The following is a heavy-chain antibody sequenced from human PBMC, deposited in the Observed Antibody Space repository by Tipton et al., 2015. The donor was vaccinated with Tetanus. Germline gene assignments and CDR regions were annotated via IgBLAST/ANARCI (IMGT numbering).Heavy chain of an antibody. CDR1: GFTFSTYP. Sequence: LRLSCAASGFTFSTYPMHWVRQAPGKGLEWVSAIGDTEFVTYYADSLKGRFTISRDNSKNTLSLQMISLRAEDTAIYYCARGRERCRGTNCHRATDYWGQGTLVTVSS. D-gene: IGHD2-2*01. CDR3: ARGRERCRGTNCHRATDY. J-gene: IGHJ4*02. CDR2: IGDTEFVT. V-gene: IGHV3-23*01.